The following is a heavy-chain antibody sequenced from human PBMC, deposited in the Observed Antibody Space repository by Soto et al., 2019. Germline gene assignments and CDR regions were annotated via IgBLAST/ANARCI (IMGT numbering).Heavy chain of an antibody. V-gene: IGHV3-7*01. D-gene: IGHD6-6*01. CDR3: ARVRTSSDDAFDI. CDR1: GFTFSSYW. J-gene: IGHJ3*02. Sequence: EVQLVESGGGLVQPGGSLRLSCAASGFTFSSYWMSWVRQAPGKGLEWVANIKQDGSEKYYVDSVKGRFTISRDNAKNSLYLQMNSLRAEDMAVHYCARVRTSSDDAFDIWGQGTMVTVSS. CDR2: IKQDGSEK.